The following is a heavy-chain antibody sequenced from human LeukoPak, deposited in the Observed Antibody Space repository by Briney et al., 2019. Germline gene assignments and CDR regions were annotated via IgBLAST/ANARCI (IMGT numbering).Heavy chain of an antibody. CDR3: AKDPRYCSSTSCYMSYYYYMDV. J-gene: IGHJ6*03. CDR2: ISGSGGST. D-gene: IGHD2-2*02. Sequence: PGGSLRLSCAASGFTFSTYGMSWVRQAPGKGLEWVSAISGSGGSTYYADSVKGRFTISRDNSKNSLYLQMNSLRAEDTAVYYCAKDPRYCSSTSCYMSYYYYMDVWGKGTTVTISS. V-gene: IGHV3-23*01. CDR1: GFTFSTYG.